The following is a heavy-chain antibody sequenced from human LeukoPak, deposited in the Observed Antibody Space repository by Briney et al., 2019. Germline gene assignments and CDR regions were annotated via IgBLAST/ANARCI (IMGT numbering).Heavy chain of an antibody. CDR2: IYHSGST. CDR1: GGSISSSNW. J-gene: IGHJ4*02. Sequence: SGTLSLTCAVSGGSISSSNWWSWVRQPPGKGLEWIGEIYHSGSTNYNPSLKSRVTISVDKSKNQFSLKLSSVTAADTAVYYCASAEYDSLYSSSWYGYWGQGTLVTVSS. CDR3: ASAEYDSLYSSSWYGY. D-gene: IGHD6-13*01. V-gene: IGHV4-4*02.